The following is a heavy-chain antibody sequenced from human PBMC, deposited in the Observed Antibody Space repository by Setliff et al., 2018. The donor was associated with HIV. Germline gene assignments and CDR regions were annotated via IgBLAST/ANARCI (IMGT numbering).Heavy chain of an antibody. CDR3: ARATVTVDFYYYGLDV. CDR1: GGSFSDYY. D-gene: IGHD4-17*01. CDR2: INHSGST. V-gene: IGHV4-34*01. J-gene: IGHJ6*02. Sequence: PSETLSLTCAVYGGSFSDYYWSWIRQPPGKGLEWIGEINHSGSTNYNPSLKSRVTISVDTSKNQFSLKLSSVTAADTAVYYCARATVTVDFYYYGLDVWGQGTTVTAP.